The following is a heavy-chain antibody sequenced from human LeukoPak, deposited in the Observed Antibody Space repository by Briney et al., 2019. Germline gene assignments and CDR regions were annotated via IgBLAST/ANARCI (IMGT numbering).Heavy chain of an antibody. D-gene: IGHD1-7*01. J-gene: IGHJ6*03. CDR3: ARYSREAGTTFFTFLSYYMYV. V-gene: IGHV3-30*04. CDR2: ISYDGSNK. CDR1: GFTFSRYA. Sequence: GGSLSLSCAASGFTFSRYAMHWVRQAPGKGLEWVAVISYDGSNKYYAASVKGRFTISRDNTKNTLYLQMNSLRAEDTAVYYCARYSREAGTTFFTFLSYYMYVWGKGTTVTVSS.